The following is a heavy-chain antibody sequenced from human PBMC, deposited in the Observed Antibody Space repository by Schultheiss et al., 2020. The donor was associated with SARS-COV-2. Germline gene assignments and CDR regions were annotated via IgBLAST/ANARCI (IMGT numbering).Heavy chain of an antibody. Sequence: SQTLSLTCAVYGGSFSGDSWSWIRQPPGKGLEWIGEINHSGSTNYNPSLKSRVTISVDTSKNQFSLKLSSVTAADTAVYYCARSRIAARPTPARDYYYYGMKVWGKGTTVTVSS. CDR3: ARSRIAARPTPARDYYYYGMKV. D-gene: IGHD6-6*01. J-gene: IGHJ6*04. CDR2: INHSGST. V-gene: IGHV4-34*01. CDR1: GGSFSGDS.